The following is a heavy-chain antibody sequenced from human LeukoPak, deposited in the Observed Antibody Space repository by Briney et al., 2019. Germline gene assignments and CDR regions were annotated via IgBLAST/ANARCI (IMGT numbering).Heavy chain of an antibody. V-gene: IGHV4-59*12. D-gene: IGHD3-3*02. CDR2: VFYRGST. Sequence: SETLSLTCSVSGVSISNYYWSWIRQPPGKGLEWIGYVFYRGSTSYNPSLKSRVTISVDTSKNQFSLRLSSVTAADTAVYYCAREWSAAPFYYFDYWGQGTLVTVSS. CDR1: GVSISNYY. CDR3: AREWSAAPFYYFDY. J-gene: IGHJ4*02.